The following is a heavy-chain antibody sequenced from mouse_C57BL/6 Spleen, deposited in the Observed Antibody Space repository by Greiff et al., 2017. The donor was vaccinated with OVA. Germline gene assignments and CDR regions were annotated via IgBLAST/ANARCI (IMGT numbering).Heavy chain of an antibody. CDR1: GFSFNTYA. D-gene: IGHD2-4*01. J-gene: IGHJ1*03. V-gene: IGHV10-1*01. Sequence: EVQRVESGGGLVQPKGSLKLSCAASGFSFNTYAMNWVRQAPGKGLEWVARIRSKSNNYATYYADSVKDRFTISRDDSESMLYLQMNNLKTEDTAMYYCVRAYYDYGDWYFDVWGTGTTVTVSS. CDR3: VRAYYDYGDWYFDV. CDR2: IRSKSNNYAT.